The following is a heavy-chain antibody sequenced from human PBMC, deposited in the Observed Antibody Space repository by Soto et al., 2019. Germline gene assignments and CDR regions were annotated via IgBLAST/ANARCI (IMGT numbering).Heavy chain of an antibody. Sequence: ASVKVSCKASGGTFSSYAISCVRQAPGQGLEWMGGIIPIFGTANYAQKFQGRVTITADESTSTAYMELSSLRSEDTAVYYCARDPSSSSWYAPHFDYWGQGTLVTVSS. CDR2: IIPIFGTA. D-gene: IGHD6-13*01. J-gene: IGHJ4*02. V-gene: IGHV1-69*13. CDR3: ARDPSSSSWYAPHFDY. CDR1: GGTFSSYA.